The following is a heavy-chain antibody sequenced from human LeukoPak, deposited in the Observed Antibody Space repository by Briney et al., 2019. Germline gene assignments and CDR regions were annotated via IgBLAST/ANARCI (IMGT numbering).Heavy chain of an antibody. CDR2: ISGSGGST. V-gene: IGHV3-23*01. CDR3: AKARDAAAGTKYYFDY. CDR1: GFTFSSYA. Sequence: GGALRLSCAASGFTFSSYAMSWVRQAPGKGLEWVSAISGSGGSTYYADSVKGRFTISRDNSKNTLYLQMNSLSAEDTAVYYCAKARDAAAGTKYYFDYWGQGTLVTVSS. J-gene: IGHJ4*02. D-gene: IGHD6-13*01.